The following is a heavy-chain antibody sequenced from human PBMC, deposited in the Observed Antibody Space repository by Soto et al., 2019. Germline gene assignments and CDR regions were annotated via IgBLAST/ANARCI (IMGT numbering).Heavy chain of an antibody. V-gene: IGHV3-23*01. CDR2: ISGSGGST. CDR3: AKDHRRGGVSFGWFDP. D-gene: IGHD3-16*01. CDR1: GFTFSSYA. J-gene: IGHJ5*02. Sequence: PGGSLRLSCAASGFTFSSYAMSWVRRAPGKGLEWVSAISGSGGSTYYADSVKGRFTISRDNSKNALYLQMNSLRAEDTAVYYCAKDHRRGGVSFGWFDPWGQGTLVTVSS.